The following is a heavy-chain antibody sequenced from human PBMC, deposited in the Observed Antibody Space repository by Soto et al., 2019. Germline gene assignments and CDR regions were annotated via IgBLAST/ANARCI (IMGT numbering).Heavy chain of an antibody. CDR3: ARYLYSYGYGPGWFDP. CDR2: SYYIGST. D-gene: IGHD5-18*01. CDR1: GGSISSCGYY. J-gene: IGHJ5*02. Sequence: QVQLQESGPGLVKPSQTLSLTCTVSGGSISSCGYYWSWIRPHPGKGLEWIGYSYYIGSTYYNPSLKTRYTIPIDTPKNQFSLKLSVVTAADTAVYYCARYLYSYGYGPGWFDPWGQGTPVTVSS. V-gene: IGHV4-31*03.